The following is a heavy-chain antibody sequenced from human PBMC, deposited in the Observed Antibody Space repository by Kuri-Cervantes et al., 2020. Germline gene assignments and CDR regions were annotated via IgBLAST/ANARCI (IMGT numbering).Heavy chain of an antibody. CDR2: ISSSSSTI. J-gene: IGHJ6*03. V-gene: IGHV3-11*04. D-gene: IGHD3-9*01. CDR3: AREAFEVWAYYYYYMDV. CDR1: GFSFSDSY. Sequence: GESLKISCAASGFSFSDSYMSWIRQAPGKGLEWVSYISSSSSTIYYADSVKGRFTISRDNAKNSLYLQMNSLRAEDTAVYYCAREAFEVWAYYYYYMDVWGKGTTVTVSS.